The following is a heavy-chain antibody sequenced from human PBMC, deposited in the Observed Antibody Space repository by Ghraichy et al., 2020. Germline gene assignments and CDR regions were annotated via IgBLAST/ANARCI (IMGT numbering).Heavy chain of an antibody. D-gene: IGHD3-10*01. V-gene: IGHV4-34*01. CDR1: GGSFSGYY. J-gene: IGHJ6*02. Sequence: SETLSLTCAVYGGSFSGYYWSWIRQPPGKGLEWIGEINHSGSTNYNPSLKSRVTISVDTSKNQFSLKLSSVTAADTAVYYCARAGYYGSGSYLYYYYYGMDVWGQGTTVTVSS. CDR3: ARAGYYGSGSYLYYYYYGMDV. CDR2: INHSGST.